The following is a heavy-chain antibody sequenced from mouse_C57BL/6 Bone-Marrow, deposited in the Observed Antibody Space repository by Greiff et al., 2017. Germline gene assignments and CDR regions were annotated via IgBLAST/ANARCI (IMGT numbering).Heavy chain of an antibody. D-gene: IGHD2-3*01. J-gene: IGHJ3*01. CDR3: TRRDGYPFAY. CDR2: ISSGGSYT. Sequence: EVQRVESGGDLVKPGGSLKLSCAASGFTFSSYGMSWVRQTPDKRLEWVATISSGGSYTYYTDSVKGRCTISRDNAKNTLYLQMSSLESEATSMYYCTRRDGYPFAYWGQGTLVTVSA. CDR1: GFTFSSYG. V-gene: IGHV5-6*01.